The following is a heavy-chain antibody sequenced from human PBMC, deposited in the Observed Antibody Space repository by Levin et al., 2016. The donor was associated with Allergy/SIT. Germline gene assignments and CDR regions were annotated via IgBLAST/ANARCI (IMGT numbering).Heavy chain of an antibody. J-gene: IGHJ3*02. V-gene: IGHV3-64*04. Sequence: WIRQPPGKGLEYVSAISSNGGSTYYADSVKGRFTISRDNSKNTLYLQMNSLRAEDTAVYYCAKLEWLRSGRGAFDIWGQGTMVTVSS. CDR2: ISSNGGST. D-gene: IGHD5-12*01. CDR3: AKLEWLRSGRGAFDI.